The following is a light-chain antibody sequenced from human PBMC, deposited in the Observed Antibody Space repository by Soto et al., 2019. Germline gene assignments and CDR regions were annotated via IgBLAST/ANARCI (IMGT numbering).Light chain of an antibody. J-gene: IGKJ5*01. CDR2: GAS. Sequence: ELELTQTPVTLSLSPGAIATLSCRASQSVSSNFLAWYQQKPGQAPRLLIYGASSRATGVPDRFSGSGSGTDSTLTISRLEPEDFAVFYCQQYGSSITFGQGTRLEIK. CDR3: QQYGSSIT. CDR1: QSVSSNF. V-gene: IGKV3-20*01.